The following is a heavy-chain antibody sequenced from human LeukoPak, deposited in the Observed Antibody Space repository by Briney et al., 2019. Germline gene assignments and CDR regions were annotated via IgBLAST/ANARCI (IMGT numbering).Heavy chain of an antibody. J-gene: IGHJ6*02. D-gene: IGHD5-18*01. CDR2: ISSSSSYI. CDR1: GFTFSSYS. V-gene: IGHV3-21*04. Sequence: PGGSLRLSCAASGFTFSSYSMNWVRQAPGKGLEWVSSISSSSSYIYYADSVKGRFTISRDNAKNSLYLQMNSLRAEDTALYYCAKDMVGADTAMVTLPYYYYGMDVWGQGTTVTVSS. CDR3: AKDMVGADTAMVTLPYYYYGMDV.